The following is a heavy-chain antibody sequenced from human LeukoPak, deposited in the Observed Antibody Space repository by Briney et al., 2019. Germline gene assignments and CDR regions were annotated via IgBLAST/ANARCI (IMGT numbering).Heavy chain of an antibody. CDR2: INPNSGGT. V-gene: IGHV1-2*02. Sequence: ASVKVSCKASGYTFTGYYMHWVRQAPGQGLEWMGWINPNSGGTNYAQKFQGRVTISVDTSKTQFSLKLTSVTAADTAVYYCARLGPGGHGEFDYWGQGTLVTVSS. D-gene: IGHD3-10*01. J-gene: IGHJ4*02. CDR3: ARLGPGGHGEFDY. CDR1: GYTFTGYY.